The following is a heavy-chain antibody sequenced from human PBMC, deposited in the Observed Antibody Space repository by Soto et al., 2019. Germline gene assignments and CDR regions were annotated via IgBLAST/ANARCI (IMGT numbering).Heavy chain of an antibody. Sequence: ASVKVSCKASGYTFTSYGISWVRQAPGQGLEWMGWISAYNGNTNYAQKLQGRVTMTTDTSTSTAYMELRSLRSDDTAVYYCAREDTIFGVVGTNWFDPWGQGTLVPVSS. V-gene: IGHV1-18*01. J-gene: IGHJ5*02. D-gene: IGHD3-3*01. CDR1: GYTFTSYG. CDR2: ISAYNGNT. CDR3: AREDTIFGVVGTNWFDP.